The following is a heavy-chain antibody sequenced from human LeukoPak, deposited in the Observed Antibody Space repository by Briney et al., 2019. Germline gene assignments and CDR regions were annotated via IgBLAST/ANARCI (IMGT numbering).Heavy chain of an antibody. CDR3: ARSVWFGELGD. D-gene: IGHD3-10*01. CDR1: GGAFSGYY. V-gene: IGHV4-34*01. Sequence: PSETLSVTCAVYGGAFSGYYWSWIRQPPGKWLEWIGEINHSGSTNYNPSLKSRVTISADTSKNQFSLKLSSVTAADTAVYYCARSVWFGELGDWGQGTLVTVSS. CDR2: INHSGST. J-gene: IGHJ4*02.